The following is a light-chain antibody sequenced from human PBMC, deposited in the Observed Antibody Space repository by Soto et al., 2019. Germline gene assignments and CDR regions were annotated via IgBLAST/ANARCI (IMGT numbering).Light chain of an antibody. J-gene: IGKJ2*01. Sequence: DIQMTQSPSTLSASVGDRVTITCRASERIGRWLAWYQQKPGKAPKGLIFEASNLQSGVPSRFSGSGSGTEFTLTISSLQPDDFATYYCQQYNSFLYTFGQGTKLEIK. CDR2: EAS. CDR1: ERIGRW. V-gene: IGKV1-5*03. CDR3: QQYNSFLYT.